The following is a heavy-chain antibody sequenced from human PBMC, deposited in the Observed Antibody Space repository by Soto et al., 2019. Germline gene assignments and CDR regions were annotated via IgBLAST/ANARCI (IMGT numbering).Heavy chain of an antibody. J-gene: IGHJ2*01. CDR1: GGSISNYY. D-gene: IGHD4-17*01. Sequence: QVQLQESGPGLVKTSETLSLTCTVSGGSISNYYWSWIRQSPGKGLEWIGGYIHYSGSTNYNPSLKSRVTILVDTSKNLFSLKLSSVTAADTAVYYCARDPLTTVTTSTNRYFDLWGRGTLVTVSS. V-gene: IGHV4-59*01. CDR3: ARDPLTTVTTSTNRYFDL. CDR2: IHYSGST.